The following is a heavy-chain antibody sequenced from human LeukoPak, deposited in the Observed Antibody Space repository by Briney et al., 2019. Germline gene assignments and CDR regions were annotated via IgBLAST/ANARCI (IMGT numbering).Heavy chain of an antibody. CDR1: GFTFSSYW. J-gene: IGHJ4*02. D-gene: IGHD2-8*01. CDR2: INHSGST. Sequence: GSLRLSCAASGFTFSSYWMSWIRQPPGKGLEWIGEINHSGSTNYNPSLKSRVTISIDTSKNQFSLKLSSVTAADTAVYYCASPYCTNGVCYGYFDYWGQGTLVTVSS. V-gene: IGHV4-34*01. CDR3: ASPYCTNGVCYGYFDY.